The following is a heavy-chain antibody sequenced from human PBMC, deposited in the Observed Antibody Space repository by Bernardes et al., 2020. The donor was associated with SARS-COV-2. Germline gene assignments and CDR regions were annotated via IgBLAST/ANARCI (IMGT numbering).Heavy chain of an antibody. CDR3: ARAKSGSYYYFYGLDV. CDR2: IYTTGNT. V-gene: IGHV4-61*02. J-gene: IGHJ6*02. Sequence: SETLSLTCTVSGGSISSGSYYWSWLRQPAGKGLEWTGRIYTTGNTNYNPSLKSRVAISVATSKNKFTLKLSSVTAADTAVYYCARAKSGSYYYFYGLDVWGHGTTVTVPS. D-gene: IGHD1-26*01. CDR1: GGSISSGSYY.